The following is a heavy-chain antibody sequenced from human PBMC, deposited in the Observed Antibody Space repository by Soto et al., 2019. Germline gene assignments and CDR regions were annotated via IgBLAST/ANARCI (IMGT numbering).Heavy chain of an antibody. D-gene: IGHD3-3*01. V-gene: IGHV4-31*03. Sequence: QVQLQESGPGLVKPSQTLSLTCTVSGGSISSGGYYWSWIRQHPGKGLEWIGYIYYSGSTYYNPSLMSRVTISVDTSKNQFSLKLSSVTAADTAVYYCARELGIFGVVTPRGWFDPWGQGTLVIVSS. CDR2: IYYSGST. J-gene: IGHJ5*02. CDR3: ARELGIFGVVTPRGWFDP. CDR1: GGSISSGGYY.